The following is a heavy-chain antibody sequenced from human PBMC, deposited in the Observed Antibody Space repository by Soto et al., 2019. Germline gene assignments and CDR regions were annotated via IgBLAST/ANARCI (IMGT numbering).Heavy chain of an antibody. Sequence: QVQLQESGPGLVKPSETLSITCTVSGGSISSYYWSWIRQSPGKGLEWIGYIHYSGSTKSNPSLKSRVTISGDTSRNQVSLKLSSVTAADSAVYFCARAWYQLLHPYYYGMDVWGQGTTVTVSS. CDR3: ARAWYQLLHPYYYGMDV. D-gene: IGHD2-2*01. J-gene: IGHJ6*02. CDR2: IHYSGST. CDR1: GGSISSYY. V-gene: IGHV4-59*01.